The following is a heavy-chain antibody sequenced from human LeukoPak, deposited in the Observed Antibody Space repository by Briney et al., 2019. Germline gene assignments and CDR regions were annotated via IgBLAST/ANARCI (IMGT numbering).Heavy chain of an antibody. J-gene: IGHJ4*02. CDR2: IRDDGSNK. CDR3: AKDWGARGCCGDYFDY. V-gene: IGHV3-30*02. CDR1: GFMFSEYG. Sequence: PGGSLRLSCAASGFMFSEYGMHWVRQAPGKGLEWVAFIRDDGSNKLYADSVKGRFTSSRDNTKNTVSLQMNSLRPEDTAVYYCAKDWGARGCCGDYFDYWGQGSLAIVSS. D-gene: IGHD6-19*01.